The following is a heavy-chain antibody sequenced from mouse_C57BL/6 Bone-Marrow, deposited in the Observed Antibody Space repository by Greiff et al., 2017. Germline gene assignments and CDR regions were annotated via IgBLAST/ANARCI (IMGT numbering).Heavy chain of an antibody. CDR1: GYAFTNYL. D-gene: IGHD1-1*01. V-gene: IGHV1-54*01. CDR2: INPGSGGT. J-gene: IGHJ3*01. CDR3: ARNYGSRPWFAY. Sequence: QVQLKQSGAELVRPGTSVKVSCKASGYAFTNYLIEWVKQRPGQGLEWIGVINPGSGGTNYNEKFKGKATLTADKSSSTAYMQLSSLTSEDSAVYFCARNYGSRPWFAYWGQGTLVTVSA.